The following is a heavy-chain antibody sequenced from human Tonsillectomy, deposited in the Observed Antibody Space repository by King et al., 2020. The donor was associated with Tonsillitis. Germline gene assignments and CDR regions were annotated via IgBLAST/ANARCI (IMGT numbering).Heavy chain of an antibody. J-gene: IGHJ4*02. CDR1: GFTFTRSA. CDR2: IVVGSGNT. D-gene: IGHD3-22*01. Sequence: PLVESGPEVTPPGTSVKVSCRASGFTFTRSAMQWVRQARGHRLEWIGWIVVGSGNTNYAQKFQERVTITRDMSTSTAYMELSSLRSEDTAVYYCAAVGFQGYDERRGYGDYWGQGTLGTVAA. CDR3: AAVGFQGYDERRGYGDY. V-gene: IGHV1-58*02.